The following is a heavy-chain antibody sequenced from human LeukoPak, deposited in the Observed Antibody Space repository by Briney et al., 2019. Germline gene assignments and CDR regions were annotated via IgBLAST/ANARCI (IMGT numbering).Heavy chain of an antibody. D-gene: IGHD3-22*01. Sequence: GGSLRLSCAASGFTISNNYIRWLRQAPGKGLEWVSHIYSGGFTQFAGSVRGRFTMSRDSSKNTLYLQMNSLRAEDTAVYYCAKAPTPIVVVTFFDYWGQGTLVTVSS. CDR2: IYSGGFT. CDR3: AKAPTPIVVVTFFDY. J-gene: IGHJ4*02. V-gene: IGHV3-66*01. CDR1: GFTISNNY.